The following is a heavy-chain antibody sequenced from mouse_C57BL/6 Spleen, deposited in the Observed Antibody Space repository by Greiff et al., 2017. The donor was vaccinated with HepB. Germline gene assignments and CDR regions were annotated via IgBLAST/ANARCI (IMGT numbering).Heavy chain of an antibody. J-gene: IGHJ3*01. CDR2: ISDGGSYT. CDR1: GFTFSSYA. D-gene: IGHD4-1*02. V-gene: IGHV5-4*01. Sequence: EVKLMESGGGLVKPGGSLKLSCAASGFTFSSYAMSWVRQTPEKRLEWVATISDGGSYTYYPDNVKGRFTISRDNAKNNLYLQMSHLKSEDTAMYYCARDVNWGEGNWFAYWGQGTLVTVSA. CDR3: ARDVNWGEGNWFAY.